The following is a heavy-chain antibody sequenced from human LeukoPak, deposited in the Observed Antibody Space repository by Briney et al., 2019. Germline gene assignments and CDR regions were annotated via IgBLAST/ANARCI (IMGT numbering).Heavy chain of an antibody. Sequence: QPGGSLRLSCAASGFPFDDYAMHWVRQAPGKGVEWVSLISWDGGSTYYADSVKGRFTISRDNSKNSLYLQMNSLRAEDTALYYCARDIGEVLPSAIDGGYYYYYYMDVRGKGTTVTVSS. V-gene: IGHV3-43D*04. D-gene: IGHD3-10*01. CDR2: ISWDGGST. J-gene: IGHJ6*03. CDR3: ARDIGEVLPSAIDGGYYYYYYMDV. CDR1: GFPFDDYA.